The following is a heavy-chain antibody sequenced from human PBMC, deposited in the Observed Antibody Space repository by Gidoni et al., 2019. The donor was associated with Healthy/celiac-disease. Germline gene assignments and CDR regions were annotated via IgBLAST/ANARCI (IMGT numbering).Heavy chain of an antibody. CDR1: GFTFSSYG. CDR2: ISYDGSNK. D-gene: IGHD2-15*01. J-gene: IGHJ6*02. V-gene: IGHV3-30*18. CDR3: AKDRLAAPSTPRPVPRYYYYGMDV. Sequence: QVQLVESGGGVVQPGRSLRLSCAASGFTFSSYGMHWVRQAPGKGLEWVAVISYDGSNKYYADSVKGRFTISRDNSKNTLYLQMNSLRAEDTVVYYCAKDRLAAPSTPRPVPRYYYYGMDVWGQGTTVTVSS.